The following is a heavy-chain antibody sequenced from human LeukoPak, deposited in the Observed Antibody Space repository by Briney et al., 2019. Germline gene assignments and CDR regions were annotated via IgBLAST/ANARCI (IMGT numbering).Heavy chain of an antibody. D-gene: IGHD5-24*01. J-gene: IGHJ6*02. CDR3: ARALMARGQHSRGMDV. CDR2: ISSSSSYI. V-gene: IGHV3-21*01. Sequence: PGGSLRLSCAASGFTFSSYSMNWVRQAPGKGLEWVSSISSSSSYIYYADSVKGRFTISRDNAKNSLYLQMNSLRAEDTAVYYCARALMARGQHSRGMDVWGQGTTVTVSS. CDR1: GFTFSSYS.